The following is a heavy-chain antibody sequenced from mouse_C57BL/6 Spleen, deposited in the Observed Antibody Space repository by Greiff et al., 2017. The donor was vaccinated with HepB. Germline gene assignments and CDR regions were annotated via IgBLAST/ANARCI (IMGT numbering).Heavy chain of an antibody. CDR2: IYPRSGNT. V-gene: IGHV1-81*01. J-gene: IGHJ4*01. D-gene: IGHD1-1*01. Sequence: QVHVKQSGAELARPGASVKLSCKASGYTFTSYGISWVKQRTGQGLEWIGEIYPRSGNTYYNEKFKGKATLTADKSSSTAYMELRSLTSEDSAVYFCAREGITTVVATRYAMDYWGQGTSVTVSS. CDR1: GYTFTSYG. CDR3: AREGITTVVATRYAMDY.